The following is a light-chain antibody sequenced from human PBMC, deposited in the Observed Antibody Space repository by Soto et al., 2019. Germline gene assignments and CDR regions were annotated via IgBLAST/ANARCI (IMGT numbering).Light chain of an antibody. Sequence: QSALTQPPSASGSPGQSVTISCTGTSSDVGAYKYVSWYQQYPGKAPKLMIYEVSKRPSGVPDRFSGSKSGNTASLTVSGHPADDEADYYCTSYVGSNIWVFGGGTKLTVL. CDR3: TSYVGSNIWV. CDR2: EVS. V-gene: IGLV2-8*01. J-gene: IGLJ3*02. CDR1: SSDVGAYKY.